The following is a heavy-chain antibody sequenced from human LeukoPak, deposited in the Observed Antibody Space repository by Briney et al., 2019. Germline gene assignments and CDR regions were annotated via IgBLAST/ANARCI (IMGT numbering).Heavy chain of an antibody. Sequence: SETLSLTCCVTAGALRSQYGSWIRQPPGNGQERIGYIYYTGSTDYNPSLKSRVTISVDTSKNQVSLKMNSVTAADTAVYYCARHRASYFDLWGQGTLVTVPS. V-gene: IGHV4-59*11. CDR2: IYYTGST. CDR1: AGALRSQY. J-gene: IGHJ4*02. CDR3: ARHRASYFDL.